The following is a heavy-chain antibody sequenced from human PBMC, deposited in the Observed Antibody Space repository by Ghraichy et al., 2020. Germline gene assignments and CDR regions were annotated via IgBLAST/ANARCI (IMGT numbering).Heavy chain of an antibody. CDR2: ISSTSFYI. CDR1: GFTFSTYS. V-gene: IGHV3-21*01. Sequence: GGSLRLSCEASGFTFSTYSMNWVRQAPGKRLEWVSSISSTSFYIYYADSLQGRFTISRDNAKNSLYLQMNSLRAEDTAVYYYARDSTNSGTPDYWGQGTLVTVSS. CDR3: ARDSTNSGTPDY. D-gene: IGHD6-13*01. J-gene: IGHJ4*02.